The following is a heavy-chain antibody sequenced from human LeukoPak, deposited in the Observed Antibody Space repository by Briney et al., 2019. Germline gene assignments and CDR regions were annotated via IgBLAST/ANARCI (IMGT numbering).Heavy chain of an antibody. CDR2: IKEDGSEK. Sequence: GGSLRLSCTASGFSSRTHWMSWVRQAPGKGLEWVANIKEDGSEKYYGDSVKGRFTISRDNAKNSLYLQMNSLRAEDTAVYYCARDSSGYQWGQGTLVTVSS. J-gene: IGHJ4*02. CDR1: GFSSRTHW. D-gene: IGHD3-22*01. V-gene: IGHV3-7*01. CDR3: ARDSSGYQ.